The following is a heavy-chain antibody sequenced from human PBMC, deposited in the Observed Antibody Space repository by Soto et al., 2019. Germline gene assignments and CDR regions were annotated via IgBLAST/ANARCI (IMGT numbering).Heavy chain of an antibody. CDR2: IYYSGST. Sequence: SETLSLTCTVSGGSISSYYWSWIRQPPGKGLEWIGYIYYSGSTNYNPSLKSRVTISVDTSKNQFSLKLSSVTAADTAVYYCARELFGRSVWCDPWGQVTLVTVS. CDR1: GGSISSYY. D-gene: IGHD3-10*01. V-gene: IGHV4-59*01. CDR3: ARELFGRSVWCDP. J-gene: IGHJ5*02.